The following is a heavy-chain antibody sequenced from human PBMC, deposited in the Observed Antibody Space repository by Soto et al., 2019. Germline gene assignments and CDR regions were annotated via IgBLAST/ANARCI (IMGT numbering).Heavy chain of an antibody. Sequence: QVQLVESGGGLVKPGGSLRLSCAASGFTFSDYYMSWIRQAPGRGLEWLSYINRNGKNKDYADSVRGRFTISRDNAKTSLYLEMNGRRVEDTAVYYCARRRRTDMDDIVLMHDFDFWGQGTLVTVSS. CDR2: INRNGKNK. V-gene: IGHV3-11*01. CDR3: ARRRRTDMDDIVLMHDFDF. D-gene: IGHD2-8*01. J-gene: IGHJ4*02. CDR1: GFTFSDYY.